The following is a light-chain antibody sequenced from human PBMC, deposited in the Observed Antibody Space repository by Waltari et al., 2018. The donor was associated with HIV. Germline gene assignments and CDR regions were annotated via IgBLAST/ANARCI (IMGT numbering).Light chain of an antibody. Sequence: QSALTQPPSASGSPGQSVTISCAGTSSDIGLYNFVSWSQHPPGKAPNLMISEVSRRPSGVPDRFSGSKSGNTASLTVSGLQAEDEAAYYCFSYAGNNYLLFGGGTKLTVL. CDR2: EVS. J-gene: IGLJ2*01. CDR3: FSYAGNNYLL. CDR1: SSDIGLYNF. V-gene: IGLV2-8*01.